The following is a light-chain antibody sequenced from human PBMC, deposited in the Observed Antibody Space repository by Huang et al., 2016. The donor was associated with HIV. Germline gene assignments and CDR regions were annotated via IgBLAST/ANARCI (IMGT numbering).Light chain of an antibody. J-gene: IGKJ2*01. CDR3: QQYYKLYT. Sequence: IVMTPSPGTLSVSPGERATLSCRASQSVGSTLAWYQQKPGQSPRLLIYGASTRATGIPARFSGSGSGTEFTLTISSLQSEDFAVYYCQQYYKLYTFGQGTKLEIK. V-gene: IGKV3-15*01. CDR2: GAS. CDR1: QSVGST.